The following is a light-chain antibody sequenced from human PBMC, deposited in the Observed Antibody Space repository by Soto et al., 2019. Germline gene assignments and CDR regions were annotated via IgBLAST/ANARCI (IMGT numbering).Light chain of an antibody. CDR3: SSYTTSNTLV. CDR1: SSDVGAYNF. CDR2: DVT. J-gene: IGLJ7*01. V-gene: IGLV2-14*03. Sequence: QSALTQPASVSGSPGQSITISCTGTSSDVGAYNFVSWYQQHPGKAPKLMIYDVTNRPSGVSSRFSGSKSGNTASLAISGLQGEDEADYYCSSYTTSNTLVFGGATQLTVL.